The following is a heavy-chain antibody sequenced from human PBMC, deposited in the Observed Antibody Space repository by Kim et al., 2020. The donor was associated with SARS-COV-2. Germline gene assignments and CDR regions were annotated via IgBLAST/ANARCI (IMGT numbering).Heavy chain of an antibody. Sequence: LKSRVTMSVDTSKHQFSLKLSSVTAADTAVYYCARVVCSSTSCYKGIFDYWGQGTLVTVSS. CDR3: ARVVCSSTSCYKGIFDY. J-gene: IGHJ4*02. D-gene: IGHD2-2*02. V-gene: IGHV4-4*06.